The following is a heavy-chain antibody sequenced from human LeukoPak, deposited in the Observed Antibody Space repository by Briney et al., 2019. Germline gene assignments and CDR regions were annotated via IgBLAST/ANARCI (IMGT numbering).Heavy chain of an antibody. CDR2: ISGSGGST. CDR1: GFTFSSYG. V-gene: IGHV3-23*01. Sequence: PGGTLRLSCAASGFTFSSYGMSWVRQAPGKGLEWVSAISGSGGSTYYADSVKGRFTISRDNSKNTLYLQMNSLRAEDTAVYYCAKGGRYSSGWYQEDYYYMDVWGKGTTVTISS. D-gene: IGHD6-19*01. CDR3: AKGGRYSSGWYQEDYYYMDV. J-gene: IGHJ6*03.